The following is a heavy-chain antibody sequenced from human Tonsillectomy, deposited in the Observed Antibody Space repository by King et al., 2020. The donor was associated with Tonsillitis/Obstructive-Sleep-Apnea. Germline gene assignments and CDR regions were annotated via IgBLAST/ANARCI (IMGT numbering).Heavy chain of an antibody. D-gene: IGHD2-2*03. CDR3: ARVGYCTGTSCYSSTFDI. V-gene: IGHV3-7*01. J-gene: IGHJ3*02. Sequence: VQLVESGGGLVQPGGSLRLSCAASGFTFSSYWMSWVRQAPGKGLEWMANIKQDGSEKYYVDSVKGRFTIPRDNAKNSLYLQMNSLRAEDTAVYYCARVGYCTGTSCYSSTFDIWGQGTMVTVSS. CDR1: GFTFSSYW. CDR2: IKQDGSEK.